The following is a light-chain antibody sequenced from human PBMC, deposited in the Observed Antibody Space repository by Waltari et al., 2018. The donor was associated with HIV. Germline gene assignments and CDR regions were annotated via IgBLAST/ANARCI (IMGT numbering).Light chain of an antibody. CDR2: WAS. CDR1: PSVLSSRDNNNY. CDR3: QQFYNTPIT. V-gene: IGKV4-1*01. J-gene: IGKJ5*01. Sequence: DIVVTQSPDSLPVSLGESATINCRSSPSVLSSRDNNNYLAWYQQKPGQPPKLLIYWASFRESGVPDRFSGSGSGTDFTLTISSLQAEDVAVYYCQQFYNTPITFGQGTRLEIK.